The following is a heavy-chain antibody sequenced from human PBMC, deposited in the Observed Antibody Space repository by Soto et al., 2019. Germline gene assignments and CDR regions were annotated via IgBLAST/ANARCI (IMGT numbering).Heavy chain of an antibody. V-gene: IGHV1-2*04. CDR2: MSPKSGHT. Sequence: GASVKVSCKASGYSFSSFDIIWVRQATGQGLEWMGWMSPKSGHTGYAQKFQGWVTMTRDTSISTAYMELSRLRSDDTALYYCAKDRRPAAGGYYFGMDAWGQGTTVTVSS. D-gene: IGHD2-2*01. J-gene: IGHJ6*02. CDR1: GYSFSSFD. CDR3: AKDRRPAAGGYYFGMDA.